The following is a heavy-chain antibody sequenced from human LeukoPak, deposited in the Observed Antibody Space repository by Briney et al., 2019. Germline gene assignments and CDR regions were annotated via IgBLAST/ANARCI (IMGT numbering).Heavy chain of an antibody. CDR3: AMSQLWAALYYFGY. V-gene: IGHV1-18*01. D-gene: IGHD5-18*01. J-gene: IGHJ4*02. CDR1: GYTFTSYG. CDR2: ISAYNGNT. Sequence: ASVKVSRKASGYTFTSYGISWVRQAAGQGLEWMGWISAYNGNTNYAQKLQGRVTMTTDTSTNTAYMELKSLRSDDTAVYYCAMSQLWAALYYFGYWGQGTLVTVSS.